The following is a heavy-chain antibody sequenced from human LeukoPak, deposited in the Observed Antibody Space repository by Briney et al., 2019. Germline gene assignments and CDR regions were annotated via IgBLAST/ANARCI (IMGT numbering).Heavy chain of an antibody. V-gene: IGHV4-39*01. D-gene: IGHD3-3*01. Sequence: SETLSLTCTVSGGSISSSSYYWGWIRQPPGKGLEWIGSIYYSGSTYYNPSLKSRVTISVDTSKNQFSLKLSSVTAADTAVYDCARQPLESPYYDFWSGYYIGDYWGQGTLVTVSS. CDR2: IYYSGST. CDR3: ARQPLESPYYDFWSGYYIGDY. CDR1: GGSISSSSYY. J-gene: IGHJ4*02.